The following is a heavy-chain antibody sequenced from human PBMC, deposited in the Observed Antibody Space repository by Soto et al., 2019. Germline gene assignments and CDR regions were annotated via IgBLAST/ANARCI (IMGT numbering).Heavy chain of an antibody. CDR2: ISYDESNK. CDR1: GFTFSSYA. CDR3: ERSTCVDRGSFEY. V-gene: IGHV3-30-3*01. J-gene: IGHJ4*02. Sequence: QVQLVESGGDVVQPGRSLRLSCAASGFTFSSYAMHWVRQAPGKGLEWEAVISYDESNKYYADSVKGRFTISRDNSKNTVVWQRIRLREEETAVYYCERSTCVDRGSFEYWGKGAVVTVAS. D-gene: IGHD3-22*01.